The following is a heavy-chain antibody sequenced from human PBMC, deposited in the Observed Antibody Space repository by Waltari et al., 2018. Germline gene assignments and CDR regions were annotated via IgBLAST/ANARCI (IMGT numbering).Heavy chain of an antibody. Sequence: QVQLVQSGAEVKKPGSSVKVSCKASGGTFSSYAISWVRQAPGHGLEWMGGIIPIFGTANYAQKFQGRVTITTDESTSTAYMELSSLRSEDTAVYYCARGEIAAAVYYYYYGMDVWGQGTTVTVSS. V-gene: IGHV1-69*05. D-gene: IGHD6-13*01. CDR3: ARGEIAAAVYYYYYGMDV. CDR1: GGTFSSYA. J-gene: IGHJ6*02. CDR2: IIPIFGTA.